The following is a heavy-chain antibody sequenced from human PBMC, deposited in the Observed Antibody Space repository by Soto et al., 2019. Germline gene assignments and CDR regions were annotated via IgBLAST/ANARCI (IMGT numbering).Heavy chain of an antibody. D-gene: IGHD5-18*01. CDR1: GFTFINAW. CDR2: IKSKTDGGTT. Sequence: GRSLRLSCAASGFTFINAWMSWVRQAPWKGLEWVGRIKSKTDGGTTDYAAPVKGRFTISRDDSEDTLYLQMNSLKTEDTAVYYCTTGVSGYIYGSDYWGQGTLVTVSS. CDR3: TTGVSGYIYGSDY. J-gene: IGHJ4*02. V-gene: IGHV3-15*01.